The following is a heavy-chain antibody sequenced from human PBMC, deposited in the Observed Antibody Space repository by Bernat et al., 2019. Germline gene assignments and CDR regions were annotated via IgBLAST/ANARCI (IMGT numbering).Heavy chain of an antibody. J-gene: IGHJ2*01. Sequence: QVQLQESGPGLVKPSQTLSLTCSVSGGSISSGDYYWSWIRQPPGKGLEWSGYIYYSGSTYYNPSLKSRVTISVDTSKNQFSLKLSSVTAADTAVYFCARASGDGVYDRYWYFDLWGRGTLVTVSS. CDR1: GGSISSGDYY. D-gene: IGHD5/OR15-5a*01. CDR3: ARASGDGVYDRYWYFDL. CDR2: IYYSGST. V-gene: IGHV4-30-4*01.